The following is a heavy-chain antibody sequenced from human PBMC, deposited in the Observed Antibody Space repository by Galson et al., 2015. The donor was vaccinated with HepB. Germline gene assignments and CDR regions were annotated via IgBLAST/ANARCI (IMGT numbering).Heavy chain of an antibody. CDR3: ARHDPNSGWSDLDY. J-gene: IGHJ4*02. CDR1: GGSISYYY. Sequence: ETLSLTCTVSGGSISYYYWSWIRQPPGKGLEWIGYIYYNGNTNYNLSLKSRVTISVDTTKNQFSLRLSSVTAADTAVYYCARHDPNSGWSDLDYWGQGALVTVSS. V-gene: IGHV4-59*08. CDR2: IYYNGNT. D-gene: IGHD6-19*01.